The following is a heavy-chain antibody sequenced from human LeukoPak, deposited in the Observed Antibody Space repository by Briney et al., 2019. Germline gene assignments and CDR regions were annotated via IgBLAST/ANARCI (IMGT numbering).Heavy chain of an antibody. D-gene: IGHD6-19*01. CDR3: ARVRSSGWFDY. V-gene: IGHV4-4*07. J-gene: IGHJ4*02. Sequence: SETXXLTCXVSGGSIXSXYWSXVXQXXGXGXEWIGRIYTSGSTNYNPSLKSRVTMSVDTSKNQFSLKLSYVTAADTAVYYCARVRSSGWFDYWGQGTLVTVSS. CDR1: GGSIXSXY. CDR2: IYTSGST.